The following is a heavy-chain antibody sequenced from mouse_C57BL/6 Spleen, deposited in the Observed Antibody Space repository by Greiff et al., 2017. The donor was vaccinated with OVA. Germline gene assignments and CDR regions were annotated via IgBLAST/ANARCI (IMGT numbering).Heavy chain of an antibody. D-gene: IGHD2-4*01. CDR1: GFNIKDYY. CDR2: IDPEDGET. V-gene: IGHV14-2*01. CDR3: ARSQNYYESRRWYYFDD. J-gene: IGHJ2*01. Sequence: VQLKQSGAELVKPGASVKLSCTASGFNIKDYYMHWVKQRTEQGLEWIGRIDPEDGETKYAPKFSGKATITADTSSNTAYLQLSSQTSEDTAVYYCARSQNYYESRRWYYFDDWGKGTTLTVSS.